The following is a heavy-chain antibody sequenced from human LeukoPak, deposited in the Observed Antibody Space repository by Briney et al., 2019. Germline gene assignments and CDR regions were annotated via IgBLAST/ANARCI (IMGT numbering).Heavy chain of an antibody. CDR3: ARFDFWSKYGMDV. V-gene: IGHV3-23*01. CDR2: ISASGDNA. Sequence: SGGSLRLSCAASGFTFSSYAMSWVRQAPGGGLEWVSAISASGDNAYYADSVKGRFTLSRDNSKNTLSLQMNSLRAEDTAVYYCARFDFWSKYGMDVWGQGTTVTVSS. D-gene: IGHD3-3*01. CDR1: GFTFSSYA. J-gene: IGHJ6*02.